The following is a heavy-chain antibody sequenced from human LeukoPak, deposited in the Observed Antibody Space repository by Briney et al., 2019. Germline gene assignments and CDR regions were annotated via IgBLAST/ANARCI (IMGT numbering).Heavy chain of an antibody. J-gene: IGHJ4*02. CDR3: ARQGWFGELLSPLDY. V-gene: IGHV4-39*01. D-gene: IGHD3-10*01. CDR2: IYYSGST. Sequence: WETLSLTCTVSGGSISSSSYYWGWIRQPPGKGLEWIGIIYYSGSTYYNPSLKSRVTISVDTSKNQFSLKLSSVTASDTAVYYCARQGWFGELLSPLDYWGQGTLVTVSS. CDR1: GGSISSSSYY.